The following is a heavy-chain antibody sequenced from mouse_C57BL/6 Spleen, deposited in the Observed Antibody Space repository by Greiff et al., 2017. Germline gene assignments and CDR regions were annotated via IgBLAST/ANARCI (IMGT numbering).Heavy chain of an antibody. Sequence: EVHLVESGGGLVKPGGSLKLSCAASGFTFSDYGMHWVRQAPEKGLEWVAYISSGSSTIYYADTVKGRFTISRDNAKNTLFLQMASLRSGDTAMYYCARRGGSSYSNWYFDVWGTGTTVTVSS. D-gene: IGHD1-1*01. CDR1: GFTFSDYG. CDR2: ISSGSSTI. J-gene: IGHJ1*03. CDR3: ARRGGSSYSNWYFDV. V-gene: IGHV5-17*01.